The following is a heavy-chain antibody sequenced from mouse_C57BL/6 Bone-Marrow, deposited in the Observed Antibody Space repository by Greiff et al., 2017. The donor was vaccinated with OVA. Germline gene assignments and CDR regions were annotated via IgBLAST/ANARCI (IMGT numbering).Heavy chain of an antibody. D-gene: IGHD1-1*01. CDR3: TEFLYYYGSSYWYFDV. J-gene: IGHJ1*03. V-gene: IGHV1-15*01. CDR1: GYTFTDYE. CDR2: IDPETGGT. Sequence: VQLQQSGAELVRPGASVTLSCKASGYTFTDYEMHWVKQTPVHGLEWIGAIDPETGGTAYNQKFKGKAILTADKSSSTAYMEIRSLTSEDSAVYYCTEFLYYYGSSYWYFDVWGTGTTVTVSS.